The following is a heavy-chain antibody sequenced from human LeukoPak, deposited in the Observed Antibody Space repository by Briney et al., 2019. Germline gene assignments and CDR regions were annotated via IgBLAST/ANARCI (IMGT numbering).Heavy chain of an antibody. V-gene: IGHV4-39*02. CDR2: IYYSEST. D-gene: IGHD2-15*01. CDR1: GGSISSSSYY. J-gene: IGHJ5*02. Sequence: PSETLSLTCTVSGGSISSSSYYWGWIRQPPGKGLEWIGSIYYSESTYYNPSLKSLVTISVDTSKNQFSLKLSSVTAADTAVYYCARDIVVVVAATLAAGSGFFRNWFDPWGQGTLVTVSS. CDR3: ARDIVVVVAATLAAGSGFFRNWFDP.